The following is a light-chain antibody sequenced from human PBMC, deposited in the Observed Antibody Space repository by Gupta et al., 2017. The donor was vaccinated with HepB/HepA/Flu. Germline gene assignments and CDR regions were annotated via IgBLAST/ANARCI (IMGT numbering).Light chain of an antibody. J-gene: IGKJ2*02. V-gene: IGKV4-1*01. CDR3: QQEDSTPCT. CDR2: WAS. CDR1: QSVLYSSNNKNY. Sequence: DIVMTQSPDSLAASLGERATINCKSSQSVLYSSNNKNYLAWYQQKPGQPPKLLIYWASTRESGVPDRFSGSGSGTDFTLPISSLQAEDVAVYYCQQEDSTPCTFGQGTKMEIK.